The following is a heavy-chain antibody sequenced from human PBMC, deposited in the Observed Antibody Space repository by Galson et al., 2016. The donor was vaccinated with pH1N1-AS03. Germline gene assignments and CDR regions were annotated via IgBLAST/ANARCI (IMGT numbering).Heavy chain of an antibody. Sequence: SLRLSCAASGFTFRNYNLNWVRQAPGKGLEWISYITGGSDTIFYADSVRGRFTISRDNAKNSVFLQMNSLRPDDTAVYYCARGYCTGGSCYGQFDHWGQGTLVTFSS. CDR1: GFTFRNYN. V-gene: IGHV3-48*01. CDR3: ARGYCTGGSCYGQFDH. D-gene: IGHD2-15*01. J-gene: IGHJ4*02. CDR2: ITGGSDTI.